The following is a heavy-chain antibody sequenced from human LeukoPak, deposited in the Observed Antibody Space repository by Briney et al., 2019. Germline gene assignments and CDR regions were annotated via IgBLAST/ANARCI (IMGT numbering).Heavy chain of an antibody. J-gene: IGHJ4*02. CDR2: IKRDGRTA. D-gene: IGHD3-9*01. Sequence: GGSLRLSCAASGFTFNKYWMHWVRQAPGKGLVWVSRIKRDGRTADYADSVKGRFTISRDNAKNTLYLQMDSLRPEDTAVYYCGRDADWLPFDYWGQGTLVTDSS. CDR1: GFTFNKYW. V-gene: IGHV3-74*01. CDR3: GRDADWLPFDY.